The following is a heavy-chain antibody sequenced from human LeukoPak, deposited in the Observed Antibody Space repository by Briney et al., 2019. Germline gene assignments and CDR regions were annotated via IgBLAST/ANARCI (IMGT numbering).Heavy chain of an antibody. V-gene: IGHV3-11*04. J-gene: IGHJ4*02. CDR3: ARDYYGSGTTPGY. Sequence: GGSLRLSCEVSGFTFSDYYMTWIRQAPGKGLDWVSYISTSGRVIYYADSVKGRFTISRDNTKNSLYLQMNRLRVEDTAVYYCARDYYGSGTTPGYWGQGTLVTVSS. CDR1: GFTFSDYY. CDR2: ISTSGRVI. D-gene: IGHD3-10*01.